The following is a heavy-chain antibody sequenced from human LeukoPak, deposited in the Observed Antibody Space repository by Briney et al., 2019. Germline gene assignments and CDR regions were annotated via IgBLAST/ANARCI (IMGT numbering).Heavy chain of an antibody. V-gene: IGHV4-4*07. CDR3: ARHFLSGGFFMTFDY. Sequence: PSETLSLTCTVSGGSISSYYWSWIRQPAGKGLEWIGRIYTSGSTNYNPSLKSRVTISVDTSKNQFSLKLSSVTAADTAVYYCARHFLSGGFFMTFDYWGQGTLVTVSS. D-gene: IGHD2-15*01. CDR2: IYTSGST. J-gene: IGHJ4*02. CDR1: GGSISSYY.